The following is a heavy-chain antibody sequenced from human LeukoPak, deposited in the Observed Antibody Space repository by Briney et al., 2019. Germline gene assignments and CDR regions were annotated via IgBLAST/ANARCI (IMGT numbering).Heavy chain of an antibody. J-gene: IGHJ5*02. CDR3: ARDNLGGDVRFDP. CDR2: ITNTASST. D-gene: IGHD2-21*01. CDR1: GFTFSDYY. V-gene: IGHV3-11*04. Sequence: GGSLRLSCAASGFTFSDYYMSWFRQAPGKGLEWDAYITNTASSTSSADSVKGRFTISRDNAKNSLYLQMNSLRAEDTAVYYCARDNLGGDVRFDPWGQGTLVTVSS.